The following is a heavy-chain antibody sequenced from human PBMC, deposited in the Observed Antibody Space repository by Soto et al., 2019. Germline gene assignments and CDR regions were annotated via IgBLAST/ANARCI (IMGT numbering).Heavy chain of an antibody. J-gene: IGHJ5*02. V-gene: IGHV3-23*01. CDR1: GITVNSSA. D-gene: IGHD3-3*01. CDR3: AKRGITPLGVVDL. CDR2: ISSDSSRT. Sequence: HGGSPRLCCVACGITVNSSAMSWVRQAPGKGLEWVSAISSDSSRTYYADSVRGRFTISRDNSKNTEYLQMSSLRVEDTAVYYCAKRGITPLGVVDLWGQGTLVTVSS.